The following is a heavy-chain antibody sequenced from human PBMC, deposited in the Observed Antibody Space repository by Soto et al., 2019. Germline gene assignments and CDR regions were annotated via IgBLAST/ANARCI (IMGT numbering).Heavy chain of an antibody. CDR2: IYYSGST. CDR1: GGSISSYY. CDR3: ARWPQFLWSVNFYYYMDV. Sequence: PSETLSLTCTVSGGSISSYYWSWIRQPPGKGLEWIGYIYYSGSTNYNPSLKSRVTISVDTSKNQFSLKLSSVTAADTAVYYCARWPQFLWSVNFYYYMDVWGKGTTVTVSS. J-gene: IGHJ6*03. V-gene: IGHV4-59*08. D-gene: IGHD3-10*01.